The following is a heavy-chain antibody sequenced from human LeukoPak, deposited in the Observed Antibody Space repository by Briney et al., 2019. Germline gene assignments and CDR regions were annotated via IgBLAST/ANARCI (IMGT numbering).Heavy chain of an antibody. CDR1: GFIFSKAW. J-gene: IGHJ4*02. CDR3: TTFDYGDLNFDY. CDR2: IKSKTHGGTT. V-gene: IGHV3-15*01. D-gene: IGHD4-17*01. Sequence: GGSLRLSCAASGFIFSKAWMSWVRQAPGKGLEWVGRIKSKTHGGTTDYAAPVKGRFTISKDDSKNTLNLQMNSLKTEDTAVYYCTTFDYGDLNFDYWGQGTLVTVSS.